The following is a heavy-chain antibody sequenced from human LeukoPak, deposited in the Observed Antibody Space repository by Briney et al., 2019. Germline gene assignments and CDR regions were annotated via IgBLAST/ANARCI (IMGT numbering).Heavy chain of an antibody. Sequence: GGSLRLSCAASGFTFGSYAMSWVRQAPGKGLEWVSAISSSGGSTYYADSVKGRSTISRDNSKDTLYLQMNSLRAEDTAVYYCAVGLTTVTTRTSYWGQGTLVTVSS. CDR3: AVGLTTVTTRTSY. D-gene: IGHD4-17*01. CDR1: GFTFGSYA. J-gene: IGHJ4*02. CDR2: ISSSGGST. V-gene: IGHV3-23*01.